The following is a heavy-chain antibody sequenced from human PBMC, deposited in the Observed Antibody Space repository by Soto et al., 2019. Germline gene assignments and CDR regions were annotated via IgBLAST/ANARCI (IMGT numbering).Heavy chain of an antibody. D-gene: IGHD6-19*01. CDR1: GFTFSSYA. Sequence: EVQLLESGGGLVPTGGSLRLSCAASGFTFSSYAMNWVRQAPGKGLEWVSVSSGSGGSTYYADSVKGRFTISRDKSKNTLYLQMNSLRAEDTAVYYCARRSSGWYFDYWGQGTLVTVSS. J-gene: IGHJ4*02. CDR2: SSGSGGST. V-gene: IGHV3-23*01. CDR3: ARRSSGWYFDY.